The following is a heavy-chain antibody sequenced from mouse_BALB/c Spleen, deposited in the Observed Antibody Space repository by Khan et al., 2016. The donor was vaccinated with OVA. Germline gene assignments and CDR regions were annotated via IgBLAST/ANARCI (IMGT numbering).Heavy chain of an antibody. D-gene: IGHD1-1*01. Sequence: VRLQQSGPELVKPGASVKISCKASGYSFTGYFMNWVMQSHGKRLEWIGRINPHIGETFYNQKFKDKATLTVDESSSTAHMELRSLASEDSAVYYCAREIGSDFDYWGQGTTLTVSS. V-gene: IGHV1-20*02. CDR3: AREIGSDFDY. CDR1: GYSFTGYF. J-gene: IGHJ2*01. CDR2: INPHIGET.